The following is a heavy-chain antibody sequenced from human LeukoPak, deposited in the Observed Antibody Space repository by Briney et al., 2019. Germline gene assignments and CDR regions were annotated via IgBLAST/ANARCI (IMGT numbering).Heavy chain of an antibody. CDR2: IYPGDSDT. Sequence: GASLKISCKGSGYSFTSYWIGWVRQMPGKRLEWMGNIYPGDSDTRYSPSFQGQVTISADKSISTAYLQWSSLKASDTAMYYCARQDAPITILSDYWGQGTLVTVSS. CDR3: ARQDAPITILSDY. CDR1: GYSFTSYW. D-gene: IGHD3-3*01. V-gene: IGHV5-51*01. J-gene: IGHJ4*02.